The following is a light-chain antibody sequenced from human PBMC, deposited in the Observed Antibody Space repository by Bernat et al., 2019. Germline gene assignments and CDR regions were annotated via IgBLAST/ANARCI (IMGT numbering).Light chain of an antibody. V-gene: IGLV2-14*03. Sequence: QSALTQPASVSGSPGQSITISCTGTSSDLGGYNYVSWYQQHPGRAPKLMIYDVRDRPSGISNRFSGSKSGNTASLTISGLLDEDEADYYCSSYTSSSTLVFGGGTRLTVL. CDR1: SSDLGGYNY. CDR3: SSYTSSSTLV. J-gene: IGLJ3*02. CDR2: DVR.